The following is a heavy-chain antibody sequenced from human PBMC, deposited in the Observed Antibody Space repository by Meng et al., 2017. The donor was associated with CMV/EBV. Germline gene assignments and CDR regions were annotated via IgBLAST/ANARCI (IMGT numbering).Heavy chain of an antibody. CDR3: ARRPGYSSSWSGDAFDI. D-gene: IGHD6-13*01. Sequence: GGSLRLSCAASGFTFSSYAMHWVRQAPGKGLEWVAVISYDGSNKYYADSVKGRFTISRDNSKNTLYLQMNSLRAEDTAVYYCARRPGYSSSWSGDAFDIWGQGTMVTVSS. V-gene: IGHV3-30-3*01. CDR2: ISYDGSNK. CDR1: GFTFSSYA. J-gene: IGHJ3*02.